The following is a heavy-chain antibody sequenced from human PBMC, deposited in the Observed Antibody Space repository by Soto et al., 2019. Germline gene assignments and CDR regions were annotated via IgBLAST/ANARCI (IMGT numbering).Heavy chain of an antibody. CDR1: GFPFTAYA. J-gene: IGHJ4*02. CDR3: ARSPLHCTGGYCYWHEFDS. V-gene: IGHV3-23*01. Sequence: EVQLLESGGGFVHPGGSLRLSCAASGFPFTAYAMSWVRQAPGKGPEWVSTISGTGDSTHYADSVKGRFTISRDNSKNILLLQMTSRRVEDTAIYYFARSPLHCTGGYCYWHEFDSWGQGTRVTASS. CDR2: ISGTGDST. D-gene: IGHD2-8*02.